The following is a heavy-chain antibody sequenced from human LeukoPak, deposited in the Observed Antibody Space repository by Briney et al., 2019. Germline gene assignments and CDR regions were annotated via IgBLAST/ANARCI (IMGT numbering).Heavy chain of an antibody. V-gene: IGHV4-39*07. D-gene: IGHD7-27*01. CDR1: GGSISSSSYY. J-gene: IGHJ4*02. CDR2: IYYSGST. Sequence: SVTLSLTCTVSGGSISSSSYYWGWIRQPPGKGLEWIGSIYYSGSTYYNPSLKSRVTISVDTSKNQFSLKLSSVTAADTAVYYCARVTGEFDYWGQGTLVTVSS. CDR3: ARVTGEFDY.